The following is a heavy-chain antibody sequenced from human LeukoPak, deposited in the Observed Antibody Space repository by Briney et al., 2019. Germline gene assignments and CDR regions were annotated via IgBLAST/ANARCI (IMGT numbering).Heavy chain of an antibody. Sequence: PGGSLRLSCAASGFTFDDYAMHWFRQAPEKGLEWVSGISWNSGSIGYADSAKGRFTISRDNAKNSVYLQMNSLRAEDMALYYCARSSGRARDAFDIWGQGTMVTVSS. CDR3: ARSSGRARDAFDI. V-gene: IGHV3-9*03. CDR2: ISWNSGSI. D-gene: IGHD6-19*01. CDR1: GFTFDDYA. J-gene: IGHJ3*02.